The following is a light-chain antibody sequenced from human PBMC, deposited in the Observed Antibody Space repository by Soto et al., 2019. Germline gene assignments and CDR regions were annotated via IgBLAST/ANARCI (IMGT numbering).Light chain of an antibody. Sequence: QSVLPQPASGSGSPGQSITFSCTGTSSDVGGYNFVSWYQQHPGKAPKLLIYEVSNRPSGVSNRFSGSKSGYTASLTISGLQAEDEADYYCNSYTTTSTLVFGGGTKVTV. J-gene: IGLJ2*01. CDR1: SSDVGGYNF. CDR2: EVS. V-gene: IGLV2-14*01. CDR3: NSYTTTSTLV.